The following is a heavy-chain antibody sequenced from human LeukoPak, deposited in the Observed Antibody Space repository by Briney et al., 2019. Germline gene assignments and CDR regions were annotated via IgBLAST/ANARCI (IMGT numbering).Heavy chain of an antibody. CDR3: ARGLWWNNHSTYYYMDV. CDR1: GYTFTSYD. D-gene: IGHD2-21*01. J-gene: IGHJ6*03. Sequence: ASVKVSCKASGYTFTSYDINWVRQATGQGLEWMGWMNPNSGNTGYAQKFQGRVTMTRNTSISTAYMELSSLRSEDTAVYYCARGLWWNNHSTYYYMDVWGKGTTVTVSS. V-gene: IGHV1-8*01. CDR2: MNPNSGNT.